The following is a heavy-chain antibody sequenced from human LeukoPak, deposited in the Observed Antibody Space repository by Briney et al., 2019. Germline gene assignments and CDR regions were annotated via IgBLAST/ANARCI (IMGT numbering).Heavy chain of an antibody. Sequence: GGSLRLSCAASRFTFSHNWMSWVRQAPGKGLEWVANIRQDGNEKYYVDSLKGRFTISRDNAKDSLYLQMNNLRAEDTAVYYCARDSRIQLFSRKNYYYYMDVWGKGTTVAVSS. J-gene: IGHJ6*03. CDR2: IRQDGNEK. CDR1: RFTFSHNW. D-gene: IGHD5-18*01. CDR3: ARDSRIQLFSRKNYYYYMDV. V-gene: IGHV3-7*01.